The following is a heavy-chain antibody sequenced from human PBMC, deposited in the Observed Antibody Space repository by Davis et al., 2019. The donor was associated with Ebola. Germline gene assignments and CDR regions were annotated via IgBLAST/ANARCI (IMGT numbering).Heavy chain of an antibody. D-gene: IGHD3-22*01. CDR1: GGSVSSGSYY. Sequence: PSETLSLTCTVSGGSVSSGSYYWSWIRQPPGKGLEWIGYIYYSGSTNYNPSLKSRVTISVDTSKNQFSLKLSSVTAADTAVYYCARDCSGGYYDSSGEGDAFDIWGQGTMVTVSS. J-gene: IGHJ3*02. CDR2: IYYSGST. V-gene: IGHV4-61*01. CDR3: ARDCSGGYYDSSGEGDAFDI.